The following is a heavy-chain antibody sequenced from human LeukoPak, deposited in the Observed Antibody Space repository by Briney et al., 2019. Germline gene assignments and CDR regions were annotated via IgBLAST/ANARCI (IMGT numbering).Heavy chain of an antibody. Sequence: GGSLRLSCAASGFTFNTFNMNWVRQAPGKGLEWVSSITSGGDYIYYADSVKGRFTTSRDNAKNSLSLQLNSLRVEDTAVYYCARGHYDVLAASYKWTPDYWGQGTLVTVSS. J-gene: IGHJ4*02. D-gene: IGHD3-9*01. V-gene: IGHV3-21*01. CDR1: GFTFNTFN. CDR2: ITSGGDYI. CDR3: ARGHYDVLAASYKWTPDY.